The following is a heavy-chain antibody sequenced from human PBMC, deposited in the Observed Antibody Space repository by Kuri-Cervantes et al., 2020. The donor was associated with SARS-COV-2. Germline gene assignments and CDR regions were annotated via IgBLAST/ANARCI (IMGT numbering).Heavy chain of an antibody. J-gene: IGHJ4*02. CDR1: GVSVAGGTYY. CDR3: ARGQWLGLYFDY. V-gene: IGHV4-61*09. Sequence: SETLSLTCAVSGVSVAGGTYYWAWIRQPAGKGLEWIGHLDTSGSTTYNPSLKSRVTISLDTSNNQVSLRLTSVTAADTALYYCARGQWLGLYFDYWGQGILVTVSS. CDR2: LDTSGST. D-gene: IGHD6-19*01.